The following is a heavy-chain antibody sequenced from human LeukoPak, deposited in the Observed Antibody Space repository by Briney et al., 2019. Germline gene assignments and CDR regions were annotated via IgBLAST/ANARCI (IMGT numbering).Heavy chain of an antibody. Sequence: GDSVRISFEASGYTFTDYSIHWVRQAPGQGLEWMGIINPSGGGASYAQKFQGRVTMTRDTSTSTVYMELSSLRSEDTAVYYCAKDPIADYGLIVDFWGQGTLVTVSS. D-gene: IGHD4-17*01. J-gene: IGHJ4*02. V-gene: IGHV1-46*01. CDR1: GYTFTDYS. CDR2: INPSGGGA. CDR3: AKDPIADYGLIVDF.